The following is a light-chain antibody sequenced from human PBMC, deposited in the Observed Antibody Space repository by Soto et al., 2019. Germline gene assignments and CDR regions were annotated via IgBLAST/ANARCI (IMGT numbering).Light chain of an antibody. V-gene: IGKV1D-12*01. CDR2: ATS. CDR1: QGIYSR. J-gene: IGKJ4*01. Sequence: VGDTVTITCRASQGIYSRLAWYQQKPGKAPELLIYATSTLQNGVPSRFSGSGFGTDFTLSISSLQPEDSASYFCQQTDDFPLTFGGGTTVDIK. CDR3: QQTDDFPLT.